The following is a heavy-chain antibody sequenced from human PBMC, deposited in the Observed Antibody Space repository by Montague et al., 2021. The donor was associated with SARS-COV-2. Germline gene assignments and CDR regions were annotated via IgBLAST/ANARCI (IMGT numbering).Heavy chain of an antibody. V-gene: IGHV4-4*02. CDR2: IFHSGST. CDR3: ARRITMVRGVTKRNNWFDP. Sequence: ETLSLTCAVSGGSISSDNWWSWVRQSPGKGLEWIGEIFHSGSTNYNPSLKSRVTMSVDKSKNDFSLKLSPVTAADTAMYYCARRITMVRGVTKRNNWFDPGGRGILVTVSS. CDR1: GGSISSDNW. J-gene: IGHJ5*02. D-gene: IGHD3-10*01.